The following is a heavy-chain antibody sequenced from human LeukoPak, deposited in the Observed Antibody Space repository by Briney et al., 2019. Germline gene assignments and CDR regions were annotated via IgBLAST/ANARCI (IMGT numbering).Heavy chain of an antibody. CDR3: ARDDFGSGSPCDY. V-gene: IGHV3-23*01. Sequence: GGSLRLSCAASGFTFSSYAMSWVRQAPGKGLEWVSGISDSGGSSYNADSVKGRFTISRDNSKNTLYLQMNSLRAEDTAVYYCARDDFGSGSPCDYWGQGTLVTVSS. CDR2: ISDSGGSS. J-gene: IGHJ4*02. D-gene: IGHD6-19*01. CDR1: GFTFSSYA.